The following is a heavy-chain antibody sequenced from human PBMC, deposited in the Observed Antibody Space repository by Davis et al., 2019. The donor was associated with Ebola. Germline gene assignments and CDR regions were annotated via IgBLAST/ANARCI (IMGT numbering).Heavy chain of an antibody. Sequence: GESLKISCAASGFTFSSYGMHWVRQAPGKGLEWVAFIRYDGSNKYYADSVKGRFTISRDNSKNTLYLQMNSLKTEDTAVYYCTTVFRPLTTVRDYWGQGTLVTVSS. V-gene: IGHV3-30*02. CDR3: TTVFRPLTTVRDY. J-gene: IGHJ4*02. D-gene: IGHD4-17*01. CDR1: GFTFSSYG. CDR2: IRYDGSNK.